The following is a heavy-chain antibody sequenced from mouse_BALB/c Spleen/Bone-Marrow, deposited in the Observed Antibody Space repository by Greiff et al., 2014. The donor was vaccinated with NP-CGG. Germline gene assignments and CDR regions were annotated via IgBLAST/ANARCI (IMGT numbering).Heavy chain of an antibody. D-gene: IGHD2-10*02. CDR1: GYTFTSYV. CDR2: INPYKDGT. J-gene: IGHJ4*01. V-gene: IGHV1-14*01. CDR3: ARKVWYYAMDY. Sequence: VQLQQPGPELVKPGASVKMSCKASGYTFTSYVMHWVKQKPGQGLEWIGYINPYKDGTKYNEKFKGKATLTSDKSSSTAYMELSSLTSEDSAVYYCARKVWYYAMDYWGQGTSVTVSS.